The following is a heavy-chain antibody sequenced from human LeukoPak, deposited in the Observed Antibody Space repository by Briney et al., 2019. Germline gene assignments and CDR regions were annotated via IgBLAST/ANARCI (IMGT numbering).Heavy chain of an antibody. CDR1: GGSFSGYY. J-gene: IGHJ5*02. D-gene: IGHD2-2*01. CDR3: ARGRYCSITSCYDWFDP. V-gene: IGHV4-34*01. Sequence: PSETLSLTCAVYGGSFSGYYWSWIRKPPGKGLEWIGEINHSGSTNYNPSLKSRVTISVDTSKNQFSLKLSSVTAADTAVYYCARGRYCSITSCYDWFDPWGQGTLVTVSS. CDR2: INHSGST.